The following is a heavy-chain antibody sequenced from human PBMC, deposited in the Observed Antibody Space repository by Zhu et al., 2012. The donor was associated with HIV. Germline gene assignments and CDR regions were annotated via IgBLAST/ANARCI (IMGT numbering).Heavy chain of an antibody. D-gene: IGHD1-1*01. CDR3: ARSVKGQLVFDS. Sequence: QVQLQESGPQLVKPSETLSLTCTVSGGSMSSHYWNWVRQPPGKGLQWIGYMYSSGSTKYNFSLKSRVAIPLDMSKNQFSLNLSSVTTADTAVYYCARSVKGQLVFDSWGQGALVTVSS. CDR1: GGSMSSHY. V-gene: IGHV4-59*11. CDR2: MYSSGST. J-gene: IGHJ4*02.